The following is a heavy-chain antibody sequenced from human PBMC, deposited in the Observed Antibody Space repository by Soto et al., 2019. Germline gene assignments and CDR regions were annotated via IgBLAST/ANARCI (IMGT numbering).Heavy chain of an antibody. J-gene: IGHJ5*02. CDR3: ASRSKAWFEH. CDR2: IYTSGST. V-gene: IGHV4-4*07. CDR1: GGSISSYY. D-gene: IGHD6-6*01. Sequence: SENLSLTCTVSGGSISSYYWSWNRQPAGKGLEWIGRIYTSGSTNYNPSLKGRVAMSIDTSKNQFSLKVRSVTAADTAVYYSASRSKAWFEHGGQGTLVTVSS.